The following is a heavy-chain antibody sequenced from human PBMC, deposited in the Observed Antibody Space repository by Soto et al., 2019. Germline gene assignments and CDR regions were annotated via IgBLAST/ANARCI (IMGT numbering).Heavy chain of an antibody. CDR1: GFTFSSYA. CDR3: AKRPHYDSSGYYAPGLCYFDY. V-gene: IGHV3-23*01. J-gene: IGHJ4*02. D-gene: IGHD3-22*01. Sequence: GGSLRLSCAASGFTFSSYAMSWVRQAPGKGLEWVSAISGSGGSTYYADSVKGRFTISRDNSKNTLYLQMNSLRAEDTAVYYCAKRPHYDSSGYYAPGLCYFDYWGQGTLVTVSS. CDR2: ISGSGGST.